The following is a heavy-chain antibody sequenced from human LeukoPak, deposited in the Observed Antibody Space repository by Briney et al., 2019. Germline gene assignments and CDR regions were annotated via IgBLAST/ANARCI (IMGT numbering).Heavy chain of an antibody. Sequence: ASVTVSCKASGYTFTSYDINWVRQATGQGLEWMGGIIPIFGTANYAQKFQGRVTITADESTSTAYMELSSLRSEDTAVYYCARPGAAAGTGFDYWGQGTLVTVSS. CDR3: ARPGAAAGTGFDY. J-gene: IGHJ4*02. CDR2: IIPIFGTA. CDR1: GYTFTSYD. V-gene: IGHV1-69*13. D-gene: IGHD6-13*01.